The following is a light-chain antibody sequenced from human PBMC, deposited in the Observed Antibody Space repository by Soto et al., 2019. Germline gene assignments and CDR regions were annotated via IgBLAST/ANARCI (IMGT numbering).Light chain of an antibody. CDR1: QDISRN. CDR2: GAS. Sequence: DIPLTQSPSFLSASEGDRVTLTCRASQDISRNLAWYQQRPGKAPQILIYGASNLEDGVPSRFSGSGSGTEFTLTISSLQPEDFATYYCQQLDTYPLTFGGGTKVEIK. V-gene: IGKV1-9*01. CDR3: QQLDTYPLT. J-gene: IGKJ4*01.